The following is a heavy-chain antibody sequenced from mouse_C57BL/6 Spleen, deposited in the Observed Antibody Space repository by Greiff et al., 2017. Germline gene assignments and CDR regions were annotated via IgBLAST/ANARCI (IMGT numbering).Heavy chain of an antibody. CDR3: ASIYYDYDDAMDY. J-gene: IGHJ4*01. V-gene: IGHV5-6*01. CDR1: GFTFSSYG. D-gene: IGHD2-4*01. Sequence: EVQLVESGGDLVKPGGSLKLSCAASGFTFSSYGMSWVRQTPDKRLEWVATISSGGSYTYYPDSVKGRFTISRDNAKNTLYLQMSSLKSEDTAMYYCASIYYDYDDAMDYWGQGASVTVSS. CDR2: ISSGGSYT.